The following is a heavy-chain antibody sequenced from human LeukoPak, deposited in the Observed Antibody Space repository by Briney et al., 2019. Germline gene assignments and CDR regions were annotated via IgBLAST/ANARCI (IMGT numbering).Heavy chain of an antibody. CDR3: ARRTIFGVVNS. CDR1: GGSISSGGYY. D-gene: IGHD3-3*01. Sequence: PSQTLSLTCTVSGGSISSGGYYWRWIRQHPGKGLEWIGYIYYSGSTYYNPSLKSRVTISVDTSKNQFSLKLSSVTAADTAVYYCARRTIFGVVNSWGQGTLVTASS. J-gene: IGHJ5*02. CDR2: IYYSGST. V-gene: IGHV4-31*03.